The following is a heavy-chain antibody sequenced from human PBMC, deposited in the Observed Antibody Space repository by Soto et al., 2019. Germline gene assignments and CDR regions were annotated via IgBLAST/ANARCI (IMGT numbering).Heavy chain of an antibody. Sequence: APVKGSPKASGFTFSSSSMQGVRQARGQRLEWIGWIVVGSGNTNYAQKFQERVTITRDMSTSTAYMELSSLRSEDTAVYYCAAGSIGIDYWGQGTLVTVSS. V-gene: IGHV1-58*02. CDR3: AAGSIGIDY. CDR1: GFTFSSSS. J-gene: IGHJ4*02. D-gene: IGHD2-15*01. CDR2: IVVGSGNT.